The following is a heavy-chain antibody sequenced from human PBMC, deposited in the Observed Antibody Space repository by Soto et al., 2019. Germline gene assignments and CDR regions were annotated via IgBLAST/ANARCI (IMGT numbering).Heavy chain of an antibody. Sequence: PGGSLRLSCAASGFTVSSNYMSWVRQAPGKGLEWVSVIYSGGSTYYADSVKGRFTISRDNSKNTLYLQMNSLRAEDTAVYYCARADQPRYYYGMDVWGQGTTVTSP. CDR2: IYSGGST. V-gene: IGHV3-53*01. CDR1: GFTVSSNY. CDR3: ARADQPRYYYGMDV. J-gene: IGHJ6*02.